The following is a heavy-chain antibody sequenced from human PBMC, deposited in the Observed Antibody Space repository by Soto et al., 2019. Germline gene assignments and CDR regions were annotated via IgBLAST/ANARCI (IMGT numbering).Heavy chain of an antibody. CDR3: ATDRGIVVPAALEVYLDY. CDR1: GYTLTELS. J-gene: IGHJ4*02. D-gene: IGHD2-2*01. V-gene: IGHV1-24*01. Sequence: ASVKVSCKVSGYTLTELSMHWVRQAPGKGLEWMGGFDPEDGETIYAQKFQGRVTMTEDTSTDTAYMELSSLRSEDTAVYYCATDRGIVVPAALEVYLDYWGQGTLVTVSS. CDR2: FDPEDGET.